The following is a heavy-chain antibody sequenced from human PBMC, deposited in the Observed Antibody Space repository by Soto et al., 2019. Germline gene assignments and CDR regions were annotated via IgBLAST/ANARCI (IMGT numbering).Heavy chain of an antibody. CDR3: ARSNWYSEY. D-gene: IGHD7-27*01. V-gene: IGHV4-59*11. CDR2: IHYTGST. J-gene: IGHJ4*02. CDR1: GGSINNHY. Sequence: QVQLQESGPGLVKPSETLSLTCTVSGGSINNHYCTWIRQPPGKGLEWIGYIHYTGSTNYNPSLKSRVTISVDTSKNQFSLNLTSLTAADTAIYYCARSNWYSEYWGQGTLVTVSS.